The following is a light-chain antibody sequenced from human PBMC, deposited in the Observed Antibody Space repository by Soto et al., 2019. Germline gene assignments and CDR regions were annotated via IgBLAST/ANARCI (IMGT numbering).Light chain of an antibody. V-gene: IGLV2-8*01. Sequence: QSALTQPPSASGSPGQSVTFSCTGTSSDVGRYDYVSWYQQHPGKAPKLLIYGVTKRPSGVPDRFSGSKSGTSASLAITGLQAEDEADYYCQSYDSSLSASMVFGGGTKLTVL. CDR1: SSDVGRYDY. J-gene: IGLJ3*02. CDR3: QSYDSSLSASMV. CDR2: GVT.